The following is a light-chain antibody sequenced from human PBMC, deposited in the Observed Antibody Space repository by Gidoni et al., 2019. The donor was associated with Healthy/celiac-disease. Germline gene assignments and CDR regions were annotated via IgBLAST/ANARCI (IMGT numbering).Light chain of an antibody. CDR2: SAS. CDR3: QQSYSTPHT. V-gene: IGKV1-39*01. Sequence: DIQMTQSTSSLSASVGDRVTITCLASQSISSYLNWYQQKPGKAPKLLIYSASSLQSGVPSRFSGSGSGTDFTLTISSLQPEDFATYYCQQSYSTPHTFGQGTKLEIK. J-gene: IGKJ2*01. CDR1: QSISSY.